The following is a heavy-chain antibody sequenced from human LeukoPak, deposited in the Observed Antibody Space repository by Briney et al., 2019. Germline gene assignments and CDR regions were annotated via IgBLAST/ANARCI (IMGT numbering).Heavy chain of an antibody. Sequence: KPSETLSLTCTVSGGSITTYYWSWIRQPPGKGLEWIGFLSHSGTSNNNPSLKSRVTISVDTSTNQFSLKLSSVTAADTAVYYCARHYPVNSYGYDYWGQGTLVTVSS. CDR1: GGSITTYY. CDR3: ARHYPVNSYGYDY. CDR2: LSHSGTS. V-gene: IGHV4-59*08. J-gene: IGHJ4*02. D-gene: IGHD5-18*01.